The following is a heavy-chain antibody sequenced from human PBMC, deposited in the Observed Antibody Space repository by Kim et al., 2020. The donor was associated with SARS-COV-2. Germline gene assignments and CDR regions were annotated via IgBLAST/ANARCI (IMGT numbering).Heavy chain of an antibody. CDR1: GYTFTSYY. CDR3: ARGRGFMVRGVIHYYYYGMDV. V-gene: IGHV1-46*01. Sequence: ASVKVSCKASGYTFTSYYMHWVRQAPGQGLEWMGIINPSGGSTSYAQKFQGRVTMTRDTSTSTVYMELSSLRSEDTAVYYCARGRGFMVRGVIHYYYYGMDVWGQGTTVTVSS. D-gene: IGHD3-10*01. CDR2: INPSGGST. J-gene: IGHJ6*02.